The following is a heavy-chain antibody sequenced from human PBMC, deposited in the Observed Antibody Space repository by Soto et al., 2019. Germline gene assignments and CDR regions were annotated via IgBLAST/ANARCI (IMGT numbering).Heavy chain of an antibody. J-gene: IGHJ4*02. D-gene: IGHD2-15*01. CDR2: TYYRSKWYN. CDR3: ARDRWFRYCSGGSCSGVFDY. CDR1: GDSVSSNSAA. V-gene: IGHV6-1*01. Sequence: SQTLSLTCAISGDSVSSNSAAWNWIRQSPSRGLEWLGRTYYRSKWYNDYAVSVKSRITINPDTSKNQFSLQLNSVTPEDTAVYYCARDRWFRYCSGGSCSGVFDYWGQGTLVTVSS.